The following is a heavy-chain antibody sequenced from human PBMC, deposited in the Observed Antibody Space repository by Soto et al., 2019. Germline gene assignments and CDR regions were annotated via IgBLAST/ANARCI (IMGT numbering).Heavy chain of an antibody. Sequence: ASVKVSCKASGYTFPGYYLHWVRQAPGQGLEYMGWINPNTGGTKYTQKFQGRVTMTRDTSTSTAYMELSSLSSDDTAVFYCARSLSTIGARPDYWGQGTLVTVSS. J-gene: IGHJ4*02. V-gene: IGHV1-2*02. D-gene: IGHD6-6*01. CDR3: ARSLSTIGARPDY. CDR2: INPNTGGT. CDR1: GYTFPGYY.